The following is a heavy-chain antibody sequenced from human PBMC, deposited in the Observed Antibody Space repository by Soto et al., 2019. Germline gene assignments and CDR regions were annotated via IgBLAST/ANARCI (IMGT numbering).Heavy chain of an antibody. CDR1: GYTFTGYY. CDR3: ERDSSGYSFMGWFDP. CDR2: INPNSGGT. V-gene: IGHV1-2*02. Sequence: ASVKVSCKASGYTFTGYYMHWVRQAPGQGLEWMGWINPNSGGTNYAQKFQGRVTMTRDTSISTAYMELSRLRSDDTAVYYCERDSSGYSFMGWFDPWGQGTLVTVSS. J-gene: IGHJ5*02. D-gene: IGHD5-18*01.